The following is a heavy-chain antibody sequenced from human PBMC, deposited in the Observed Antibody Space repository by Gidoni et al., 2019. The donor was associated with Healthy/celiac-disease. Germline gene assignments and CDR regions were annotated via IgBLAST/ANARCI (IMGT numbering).Heavy chain of an antibody. CDR3: ARDHGYCSGGSCFTYYYGMDV. CDR2: IIPIFGTA. V-gene: IGHV1-69*01. CDR1: GGTFSSYA. Sequence: QVQLVQSGAEVKKPGSSVKVSCKASGGTFSSYAISWVRQAPGQGLEWMGGIIPIFGTANYAQKFQGRVTITADESTSTAYMELSSLRSEDTAVYYCARDHGYCSGGSCFTYYYGMDVWGQGTTVTVSS. J-gene: IGHJ6*02. D-gene: IGHD2-15*01.